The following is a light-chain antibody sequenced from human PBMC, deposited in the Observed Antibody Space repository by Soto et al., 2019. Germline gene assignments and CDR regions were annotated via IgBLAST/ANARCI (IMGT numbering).Light chain of an antibody. Sequence: QSALTQPASVSGSPGQSINISCTGTRRDDGGYNYVSWYQQHPGKVPKLMIYDVSNRPSGVSNRFSGSKSGNTASLTISGLQAEDEADYYCSSYTSHSTFRLFGGGTKLTVL. CDR1: RRDDGGYNY. V-gene: IGLV2-14*01. J-gene: IGLJ2*01. CDR3: SSYTSHSTFRL. CDR2: DVS.